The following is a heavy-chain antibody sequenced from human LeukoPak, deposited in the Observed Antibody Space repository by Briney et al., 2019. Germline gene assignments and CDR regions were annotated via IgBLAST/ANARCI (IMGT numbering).Heavy chain of an antibody. J-gene: IGHJ4*02. V-gene: IGHV4-4*02. CDR3: SRESGPFSPFGF. D-gene: IGHD1-26*01. CDR1: GGSISGTNW. Sequence: PSETLSLTCGVSGGSISGTNWWSWVRQPPGQGLEWIGEISLRGLTNYSPSLRSRLTMSLDESKNQVSLNLTSVTAADTAVYYCSRESGPFSPFGFWGQGTLVSVHS. CDR2: ISLRGLT.